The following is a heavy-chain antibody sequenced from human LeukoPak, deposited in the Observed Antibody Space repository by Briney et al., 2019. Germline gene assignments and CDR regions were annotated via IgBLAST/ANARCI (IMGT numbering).Heavy chain of an antibody. Sequence: SETLSLTCTVSGGSISSYYWSWIRQPAGKGLEWIGRIYTSGSTNYNPSLKSRATMSVDTSKNQFSLKLSSVTAADTAVYYCARALRYCSSTSCWGDYFDYWGQGTLVTVSS. V-gene: IGHV4-4*07. CDR1: GGSISSYY. CDR2: IYTSGST. J-gene: IGHJ4*02. D-gene: IGHD2-2*01. CDR3: ARALRYCSSTSCWGDYFDY.